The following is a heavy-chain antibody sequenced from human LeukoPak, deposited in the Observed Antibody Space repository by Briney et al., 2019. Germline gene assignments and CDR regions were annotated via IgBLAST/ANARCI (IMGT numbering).Heavy chain of an antibody. Sequence: PSETLSLTCTVSGSSISSGYYWVWIRQPPGKGLEWIGSIYHSGSIYYNPSLKSRVTVSVDTSKNQFYLKLSSVTAADTAVYYCARGDRSDWRGDHWFDVWGQGTLVTVSS. CDR1: GSSISSGYY. CDR2: IYHSGSI. CDR3: ARGDRSDWRGDHWFDV. J-gene: IGHJ5*02. D-gene: IGHD3-9*01. V-gene: IGHV4-38-2*02.